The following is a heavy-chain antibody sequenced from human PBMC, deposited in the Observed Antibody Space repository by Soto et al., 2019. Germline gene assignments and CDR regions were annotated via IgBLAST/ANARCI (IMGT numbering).Heavy chain of an antibody. CDR2: IWYDGSNK. V-gene: IGHV3-33*01. CDR1: GFTFSSYG. D-gene: IGHD6-6*01. CDR3: ARDQAPRYSSSSWYCYGMDV. Sequence: QVQLVESGGGVVQPGRSLRLSCAASGFTFSSYGMHWVRQAPGKGLEWVAVIWYDGSNKYYADSVKGRFTISRDNSKNTLYLQMNSLRAEDTAVYYCARDQAPRYSSSSWYCYGMDVWGQGTTVTVSS. J-gene: IGHJ6*02.